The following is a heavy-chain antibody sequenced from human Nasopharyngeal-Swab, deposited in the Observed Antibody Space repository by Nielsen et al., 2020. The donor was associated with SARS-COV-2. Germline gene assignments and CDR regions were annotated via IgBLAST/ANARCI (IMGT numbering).Heavy chain of an antibody. J-gene: IGHJ5*02. V-gene: IGHV3-48*02. CDR2: ISSSSSTI. D-gene: IGHD5-18*01. CDR1: GFTFSSYS. Sequence: GESLKISCAASGFTFSSYSMNWVRQAPGKGLEWVSYISSSSSTIYYADSVKGRFTISIDNAKNSLYLQMNSLRDEDTAVYYCARESSRGYSYGYHWFDPWGQGTLVTVSS. CDR3: ARESSRGYSYGYHWFDP.